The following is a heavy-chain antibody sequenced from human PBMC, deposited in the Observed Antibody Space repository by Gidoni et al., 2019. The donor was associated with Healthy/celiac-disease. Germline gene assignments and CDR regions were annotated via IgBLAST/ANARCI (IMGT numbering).Heavy chain of an antibody. J-gene: IGHJ4*02. CDR1: GGSFSRYG. D-gene: IGHD3-22*01. Sequence: QVQLVQSGAEVKKPGSSVKVSCKAAGGSFSRYGISWVRQAPGQGLEWMGGIIPIFGTANYAQKFQGRVTITADESTSTAYMDLSSLRSEDTAVYYCARDDGHHYYDSSGYFDYWGQGTLVTVSS. CDR2: IIPIFGTA. V-gene: IGHV1-69*01. CDR3: ARDDGHHYYDSSGYFDY.